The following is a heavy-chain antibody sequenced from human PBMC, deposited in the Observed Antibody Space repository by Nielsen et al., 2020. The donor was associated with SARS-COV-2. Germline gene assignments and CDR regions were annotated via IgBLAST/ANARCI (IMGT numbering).Heavy chain of an antibody. D-gene: IGHD2-2*01. CDR2: ISYDGSNK. V-gene: IGHV3-30*03. Sequence: GGSLRLSCAASGFTFSSYGMHWVRQAPGKGLEWVAVISYDGSNKYYADSVKGRFTISRDNSKNTLYLQMNSLRAEDTAVYYCARDRGLPADYYYGMDVWGQGTTVTVSS. J-gene: IGHJ6*02. CDR3: ARDRGLPADYYYGMDV. CDR1: GFTFSSYG.